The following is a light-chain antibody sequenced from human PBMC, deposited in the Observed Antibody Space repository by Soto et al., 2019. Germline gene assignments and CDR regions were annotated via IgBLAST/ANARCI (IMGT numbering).Light chain of an antibody. CDR2: GAS. V-gene: IGKV3-20*01. Sequence: EIVLTQSPGTLSLSPGERATLSCRARQSVSSNYLAWYQQKPGQAPRLLIYGASSRATGIPDRFSGSRSGTDFTLTVSRLEPEDFAVYYCQHYGSSLSITFGQGTRLEIK. CDR3: QHYGSSLSIT. J-gene: IGKJ5*01. CDR1: QSVSSNY.